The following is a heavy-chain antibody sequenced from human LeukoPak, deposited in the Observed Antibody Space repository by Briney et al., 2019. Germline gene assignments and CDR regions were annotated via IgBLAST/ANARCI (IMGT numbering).Heavy chain of an antibody. CDR2: IYYSGST. Sequence: SETLSLTCTVSGGSISSYYWSWIRQPPGKGLGWIGYIYYSGSTNYNPSLKSRVTISVDTSKNQFSLKLSSVTAADTAVYYCARERRGGYNRAVDYWGQGTLVTVSS. J-gene: IGHJ4*02. CDR3: ARERRGGYNRAVDY. D-gene: IGHD5-24*01. V-gene: IGHV4-59*01. CDR1: GGSISSYY.